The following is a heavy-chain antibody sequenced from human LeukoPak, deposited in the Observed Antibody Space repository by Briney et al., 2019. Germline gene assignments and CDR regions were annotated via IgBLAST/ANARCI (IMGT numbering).Heavy chain of an antibody. V-gene: IGHV4-59*01. CDR1: GGSISSYY. CDR2: IYYSGST. Sequence: SETLSLTCTVSGGSISSYYWSWIRQPPGKGLEWIGYIYYSGSTNYNPSLKSRVSISVDTSKNQFSLKLSSVTAADTAVYYCARGRGGGGSSNNWFDPWGQGILVTVSS. J-gene: IGHJ5*02. D-gene: IGHD2-15*01. CDR3: ARGRGGGGSSNNWFDP.